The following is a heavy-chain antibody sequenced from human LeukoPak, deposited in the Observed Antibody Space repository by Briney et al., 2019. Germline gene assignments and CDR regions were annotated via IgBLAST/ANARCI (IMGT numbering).Heavy chain of an antibody. D-gene: IGHD3-10*01. J-gene: IGHJ3*02. CDR2: ISSASRTI. CDR3: TRWMFSYYDKNAFDI. CDR1: GFNFGDDS. Sequence: GGSLRLSCAASGFNFGDDSMSWVRQAPGKGPQWISFISSASRTIYYADSVKGRFTISRDNAKNSLFLQINSLRAEDTAVYYCTRWMFSYYDKNAFDIWGQGTMVTVS. V-gene: IGHV3-48*04.